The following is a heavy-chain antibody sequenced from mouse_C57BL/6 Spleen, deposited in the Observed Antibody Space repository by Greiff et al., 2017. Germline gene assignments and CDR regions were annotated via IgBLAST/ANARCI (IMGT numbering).Heavy chain of an antibody. CDR2: INYDGSST. J-gene: IGHJ2*01. CDR1: GFTFSDYY. D-gene: IGHD2-4*01. Sequence: EVKLVESEGGLVQPGSSMKLSCTASGFTFSDYYMAWVRQVPEKGLEWVANINYDGSSTYYLDSLKSRFIISRDNAKNILYLQMSSLKSEDTATYYCARYGANYDPDYFDYWGQGTTLTVSS. CDR3: ARYGANYDPDYFDY. V-gene: IGHV5-16*01.